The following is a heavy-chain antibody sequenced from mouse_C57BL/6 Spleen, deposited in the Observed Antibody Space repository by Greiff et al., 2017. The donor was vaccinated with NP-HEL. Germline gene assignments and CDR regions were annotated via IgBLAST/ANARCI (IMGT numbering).Heavy chain of an antibody. V-gene: IGHV7-3*01. D-gene: IGHD6-2*01. CDR2: IRNKANGYTT. CDR1: GFTFTDYY. CDR3: ARSTVSAMDY. J-gene: IGHJ4*01. Sequence: DVKLVESGGGLVQPGGSLSLSCAASGFTFTDYYMSWVRQPPGKALEWLGFIRNKANGYTTEYSASVKGRFTISRDNSQSILYLQMNALRAEDSATYYCARSTVSAMDYWGQGTSVTVSS.